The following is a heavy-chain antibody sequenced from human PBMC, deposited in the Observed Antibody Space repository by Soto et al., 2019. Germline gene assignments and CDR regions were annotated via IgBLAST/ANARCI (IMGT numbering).Heavy chain of an antibody. CDR1: GYTLTSYA. CDR3: ARMGGSYYGMDV. J-gene: IGHJ6*02. Sequence: ASVKFSCKASGYTLTSYAMHWVRQAPGQRLEWMGWINAGNGNTKYSQKFQGRVTITRDTSASTAYMELSSLRSEDTAVYYCARMGGSYYGMDVWGQGTTVTVSS. D-gene: IGHD1-26*01. V-gene: IGHV1-3*01. CDR2: INAGNGNT.